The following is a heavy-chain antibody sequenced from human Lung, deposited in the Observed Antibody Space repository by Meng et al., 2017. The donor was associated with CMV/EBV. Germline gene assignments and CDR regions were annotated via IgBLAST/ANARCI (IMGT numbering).Heavy chain of an antibody. J-gene: IGHJ4*02. CDR3: ARDPYATGWAG. CDR2: IYHSGGT. D-gene: IGHD6-19*01. CDR1: GGDISISTW. V-gene: IGHV4-4*03. Sequence: QLQLQELGAGLVNPPAPLSLTCAVSGGDISISTWWSWVRQPPGKGLEWTGDIYHSGGTNYNPSLRGRVTISLDKSKNQFSLTLRSVTAADTAVYYCARDPYATGWAGWGQGTLVTVSS.